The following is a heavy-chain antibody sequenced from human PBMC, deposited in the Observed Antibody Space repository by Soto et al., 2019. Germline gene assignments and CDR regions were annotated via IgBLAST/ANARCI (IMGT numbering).Heavy chain of an antibody. Sequence: EVQMVETGGGLSQPGGSLRLSCAVSGFIVSSKYMTWVRQAPGKGLEWVSVIYTGGSTHYADSARGRFTISRDSSKNTLYPQMNSLRAEDAAVYYCTTYTGSGMDVWGQGTTVTVSS. V-gene: IGHV3-53*02. CDR3: TTYTGSGMDV. CDR1: GFIVSSKY. D-gene: IGHD5-12*01. CDR2: IYTGGST. J-gene: IGHJ6*02.